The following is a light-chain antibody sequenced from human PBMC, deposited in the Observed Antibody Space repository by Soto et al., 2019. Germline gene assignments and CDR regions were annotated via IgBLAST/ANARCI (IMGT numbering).Light chain of an antibody. J-gene: IGKJ4*01. CDR3: QHYNTYPLT. CDR2: RAS. CDR1: QTMSGW. V-gene: IGKV1-5*03. Sequence: DIQMTQSPSTLSASVGDRVTITCRASQTMSGWLAWYQQKPGKAPKLLIYRASSLESGIPSRFSGSASGTEFTLTISSLQPDDFTTYFCQHYNTYPLTFGGGTKVEI.